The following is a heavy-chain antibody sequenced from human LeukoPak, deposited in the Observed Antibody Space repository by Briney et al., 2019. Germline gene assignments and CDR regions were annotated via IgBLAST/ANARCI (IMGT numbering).Heavy chain of an antibody. CDR3: ATADVYFDY. D-gene: IGHD5-24*01. CDR1: GFTFSNAW. V-gene: IGHV3-23*01. CDR2: ISGSGGAT. J-gene: IGHJ4*02. Sequence: GGSLRLSCAASGFTFSNAWMSWVRQAPGKGLEWVSFISGSGGATHYADSVKGRFIISRDNSKSTLYLQMNSLRDEDTAVYYCATADVYFDYWGQGTLVTVSS.